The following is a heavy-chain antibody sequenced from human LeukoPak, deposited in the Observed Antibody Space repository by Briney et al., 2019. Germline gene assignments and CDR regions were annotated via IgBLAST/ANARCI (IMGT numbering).Heavy chain of an antibody. CDR3: ARHVVVPAESYYMDV. V-gene: IGHV3-21*01. D-gene: IGHD2-2*01. Sequence: GGSLRLSCAASGFTFSSYSMNWVRQAPGKGLEWVSSISSSSSYIYYADSVKGRFTISRDNAKNSLYLQMNSLRAEDTAVYYCARHVVVPAESYYMDVWGKGTTVTVS. CDR2: ISSSSSYI. CDR1: GFTFSSYS. J-gene: IGHJ6*03.